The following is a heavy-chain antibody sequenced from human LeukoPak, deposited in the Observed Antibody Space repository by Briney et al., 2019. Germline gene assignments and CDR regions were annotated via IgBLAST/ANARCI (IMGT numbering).Heavy chain of an antibody. Sequence: PGGSLRLSCAASGFTFSSYALSWVRQAPGKGLEWVSAISDSGGRTYYADSVKGRFSISRDNSKNTLYLQMNSLRAEDTAVYYCVREGVGATFDYWGQGTLVTVSA. CDR2: ISDSGGRT. CDR1: GFTFSSYA. V-gene: IGHV3-23*01. D-gene: IGHD1-26*01. J-gene: IGHJ4*02. CDR3: VREGVGATFDY.